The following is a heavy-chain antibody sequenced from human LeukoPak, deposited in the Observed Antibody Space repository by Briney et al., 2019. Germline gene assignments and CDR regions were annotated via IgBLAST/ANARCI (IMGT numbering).Heavy chain of an antibody. V-gene: IGHV4-39*01. Sequence: SETLSLTCTVSGGSISSSSYYWGWIRQPPGKGLEWIGSIYYSGSTYYNPSLKSRVTISVDTSKNQFSLKLSSVTAADTAVYYCARRGKYSSSWYRSTGAFDIWGQGTMVTVSS. CDR3: ARRGKYSSSWYRSTGAFDI. J-gene: IGHJ3*02. CDR1: GGSISSSSYY. D-gene: IGHD6-13*01. CDR2: IYYSGST.